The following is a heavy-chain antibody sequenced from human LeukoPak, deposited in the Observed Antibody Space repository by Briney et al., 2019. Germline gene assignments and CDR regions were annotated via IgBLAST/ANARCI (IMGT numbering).Heavy chain of an antibody. V-gene: IGHV5-51*01. CDR2: IYPGDSDP. D-gene: IGHD6-6*01. Sequence: PGESLKISCQASGYSFTNYWIGWVRQMPGKGLEWMGIIYPGDSDPSYSPSFQGQVTISADKSISTAYLQWSSLKASDTAMYYCASPYSSSSAFDIWGQGTMVTVSS. J-gene: IGHJ3*02. CDR1: GYSFTNYW. CDR3: ASPYSSSSAFDI.